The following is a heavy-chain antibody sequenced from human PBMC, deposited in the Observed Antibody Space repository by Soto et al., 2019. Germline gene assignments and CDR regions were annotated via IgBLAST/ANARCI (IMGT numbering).Heavy chain of an antibody. CDR3: ARGQGGGYDYVWRSYRPKYYLDY. J-gene: IGHJ4*02. D-gene: IGHD3-16*02. Sequence: PSETLSLTCTVSGGSISSSSYYWGWIRQPPGKGLEWIGSIYYSGSTYYNPSLKSRVTISVDTSKNQFSLKLSSVTAADTAVYYCARGQGGGYDYVWRSYRPKYYLDYWGQGTLVTVSS. CDR1: GGSISSSSYY. V-gene: IGHV4-39*07. CDR2: IYYSGST.